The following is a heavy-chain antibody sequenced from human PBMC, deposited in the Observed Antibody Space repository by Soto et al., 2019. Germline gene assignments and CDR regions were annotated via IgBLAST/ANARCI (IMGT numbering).Heavy chain of an antibody. CDR2: ISYDGSNK. CDR3: AKALGAHSYYYYGMDV. CDR1: GFTFSSYG. Sequence: GGSLRLSCAASGFTFSSYGMHWVRQAPGKGLEWVAVISYDGSNKYYADSVKGRFTISRDSSKNTLYLQMNSLRAEDTAVYYCAKALGAHSYYYYGMDVWGQGTTVTVSS. J-gene: IGHJ6*02. D-gene: IGHD1-26*01. V-gene: IGHV3-30*18.